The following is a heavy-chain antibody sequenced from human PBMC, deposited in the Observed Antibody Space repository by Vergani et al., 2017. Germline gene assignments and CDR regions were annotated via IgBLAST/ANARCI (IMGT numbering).Heavy chain of an antibody. Sequence: QVQLVQSGAEVKKPGSSVKVSCKASGGTFSSYAISWVRQAPGQGLEWMGRIIPILGIANYAQKFQGRVTITADKSTSTAYMELSSLRSEDTAVYYCAGEHSVTAMGKNYYCDGMDVWGQGTTVTVSS. V-gene: IGHV1-69*04. J-gene: IGHJ6*02. CDR1: GGTFSSYA. D-gene: IGHD5-18*01. CDR2: IIPILGIA. CDR3: AGEHSVTAMGKNYYCDGMDV.